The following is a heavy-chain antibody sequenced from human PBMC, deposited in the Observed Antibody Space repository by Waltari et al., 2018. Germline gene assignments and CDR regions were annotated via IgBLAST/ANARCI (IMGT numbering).Heavy chain of an antibody. CDR2: ICHSGST. V-gene: IGHV4-38-2*02. Sequence: QVQLQESGPGLVKPSEALSLTCAVSAYSISSTYRWGWIRQPPGKGLEWIGSICHSGSTYYNPSLKSRVSISVDTSKNQFSLKLSSVTAADTAVYYCARESSATDYYMDVWGKGTTVTVSS. D-gene: IGHD5-12*01. CDR1: AYSISSTYR. J-gene: IGHJ6*03. CDR3: ARESSATDYYMDV.